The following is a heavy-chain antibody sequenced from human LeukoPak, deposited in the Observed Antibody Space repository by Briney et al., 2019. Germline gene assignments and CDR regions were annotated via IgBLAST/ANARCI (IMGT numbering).Heavy chain of an antibody. J-gene: IGHJ2*01. V-gene: IGHV5-51*01. CDR3: ARLGGDTYYFGSASYPNWYFDL. CDR1: GYTFTTYW. CDR2: IYPDDSDT. Sequence: GESLQISCQASGYTFTTYWIGWVRPVPGEGLECMGIIYPDDSDTTYSPSFQGQVTISADKSFSTAYLQWSSLKASDTAIYYCARLGGDTYYFGSASYPNWYFDLWGRGTLVTVSS. D-gene: IGHD3-10*01.